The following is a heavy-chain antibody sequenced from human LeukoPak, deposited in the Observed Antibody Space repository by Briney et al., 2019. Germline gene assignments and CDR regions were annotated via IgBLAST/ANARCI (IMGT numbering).Heavy chain of an antibody. D-gene: IGHD1-26*01. CDR1: GYTFTSYD. V-gene: IGHV1-8*01. CDR3: ARGLPMIVGGGGDY. Sequence: ASVKVSCKXSGYTFTSYDINWVRQATGQGLEWMGWMNPNSGNTGYAQKFQGRVTMTRNTSISTAYMELSSLRSEDTAVYYCARGLPMIVGGGGDYWGQGTLVTVSS. CDR2: MNPNSGNT. J-gene: IGHJ4*02.